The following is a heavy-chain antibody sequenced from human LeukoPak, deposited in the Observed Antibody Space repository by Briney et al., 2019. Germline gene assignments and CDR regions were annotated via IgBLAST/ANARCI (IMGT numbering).Heavy chain of an antibody. Sequence: SETLSLTCAVYGGSFSGYYWSWIRQPPGKGLEWIGEINHSGSTNYNLSLKSRVTISVDTSKNQFSLKLSSVTAADTAVYYCASEGGYFNYWGQGTLVTVSS. J-gene: IGHJ4*02. CDR2: INHSGST. CDR3: ASEGGYFNY. V-gene: IGHV4-34*01. CDR1: GGSFSGYY. D-gene: IGHD3-22*01.